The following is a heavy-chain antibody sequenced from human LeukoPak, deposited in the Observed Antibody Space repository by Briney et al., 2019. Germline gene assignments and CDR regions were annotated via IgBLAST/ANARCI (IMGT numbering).Heavy chain of an antibody. J-gene: IGHJ4*02. CDR1: GGSISSYY. CDR3: ARGRDYYDSSGYYYEGTIVDY. CDR2: IYYSGST. D-gene: IGHD3-22*01. V-gene: IGHV4-59*01. Sequence: SETLSLTCTVSGGSISSYYWSWIRQPPGKGLEWIGYIYYSGSTNYNPSLKSRVTISVDTSKNQFSLKLSSVTAADTAVYYCARGRDYYDSSGYYYEGTIVDYWGQGTLVTVSS.